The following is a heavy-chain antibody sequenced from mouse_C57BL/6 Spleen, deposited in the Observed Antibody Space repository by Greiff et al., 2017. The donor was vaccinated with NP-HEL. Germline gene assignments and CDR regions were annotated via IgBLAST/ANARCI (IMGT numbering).Heavy chain of an antibody. J-gene: IGHJ4*01. Sequence: QVQLQQPGTELVKPGASVQLSCKASGYTFTSYWMHWVKQRPGHGLEWIGNINPSNGGTNYNEKFKSKATLTVDKSSRTAYMQLSSLTSEYSAVYYCARWDYDRGYYAMDYWGQGTSVTVSS. V-gene: IGHV1-53*01. D-gene: IGHD2-4*01. CDR1: GYTFTSYW. CDR2: INPSNGGT. CDR3: ARWDYDRGYYAMDY.